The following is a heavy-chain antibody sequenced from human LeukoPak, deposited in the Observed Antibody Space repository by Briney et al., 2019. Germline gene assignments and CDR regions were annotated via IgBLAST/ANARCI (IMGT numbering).Heavy chain of an antibody. CDR3: ARDGPHYYDSSSFDY. D-gene: IGHD3-22*01. CDR1: GFTFSSYS. V-gene: IGHV3-21*01. J-gene: IGHJ4*02. Sequence: GESLTLSCTASGFTFSSYSMNWVRQPPGKGLEWVSCITSSSSFIYYADSVKGRFTISRDNAKNSLYLQMNSLRAEDTAVYYCARDGPHYYDSSSFDYWGQGTLVTVSS. CDR2: ITSSSSFI.